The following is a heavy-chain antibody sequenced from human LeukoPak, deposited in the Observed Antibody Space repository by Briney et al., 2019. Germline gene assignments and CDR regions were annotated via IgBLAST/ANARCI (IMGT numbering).Heavy chain of an antibody. D-gene: IGHD4-11*01. V-gene: IGHV4-59*01. CDR3: ARSYSNAYYYYMDV. Sequence: SETLSLTCTVSGGSISSYYCSWIRQPPGKGLEWIGYIYYSGSTNYNPSLKSRVTISVDTSKNQFSLKLSSVTAADTAVYYCARSYSNAYYYYMDVWGKGTTVTVSS. J-gene: IGHJ6*03. CDR1: GGSISSYY. CDR2: IYYSGST.